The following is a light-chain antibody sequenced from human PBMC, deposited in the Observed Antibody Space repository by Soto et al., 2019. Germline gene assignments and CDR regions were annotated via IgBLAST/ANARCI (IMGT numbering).Light chain of an antibody. Sequence: DIQMTQSPSTLSASVGDRVTITCRASQSISSRLAWYQRKPGKAPKLLIYRASILESGVPSSFSGSGSGTEFTLTISSLQPDDFATYYCQQYNGYPWTFGQGTKVEV. CDR3: QQYNGYPWT. CDR2: RAS. J-gene: IGKJ1*01. CDR1: QSISSR. V-gene: IGKV1-5*03.